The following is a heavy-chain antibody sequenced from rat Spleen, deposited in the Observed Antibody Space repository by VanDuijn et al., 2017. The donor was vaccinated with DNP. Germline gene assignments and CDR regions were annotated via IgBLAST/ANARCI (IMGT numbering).Heavy chain of an antibody. CDR3: ARHRRHTTKAMDA. CDR1: GFTFSNYD. Sequence: EVQLVESGGGFVQPGRSLKLSCAASGFTFSNYDMAWVRQAPTKGLEWVASISTGSVTTYYRDSVKGRFTVSRDDAKNTQYLQMDSLRSEDTATYYCARHRRHTTKAMDAWGQGTSVTVSS. J-gene: IGHJ4*01. D-gene: IGHD1-6*01. CDR2: ISTGSVTT. V-gene: IGHV5S13*01.